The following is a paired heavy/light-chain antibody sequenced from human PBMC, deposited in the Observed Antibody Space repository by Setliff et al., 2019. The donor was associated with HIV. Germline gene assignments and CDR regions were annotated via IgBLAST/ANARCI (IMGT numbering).Heavy chain of an antibody. CDR2: INKGGIA. CDR3: VREGYSSGLAPAFDM. V-gene: IGHV3-64*01. J-gene: IGHJ3*02. CDR1: GFTLSNYV. D-gene: IGHD2-15*01. Sequence: EVQLVESGGALVQPGGSLRLSCAVSGFTLSNYVMHWVRQAPGKGLEYVSVINKGGIADYEKSVKGRFTISRDTSKNTLYLQVGSLTVEDTAVYYCVREGYSSGLAPAFDMWGQGTMVTVSS.
Light chain of an antibody. Sequence: DIQMTQSPSTLSASVGDRVTITCRASQSISRWLAWYQQKPGKAPNLLIYEASTLQSGVPSRFSGSGSGTEFTLTISSLQPDDFGTYYCQHYNDYPYTFGQGTRVE. J-gene: IGKJ2*01. V-gene: IGKV1-5*03. CDR2: EAS. CDR3: QHYNDYPYT. CDR1: QSISRW.